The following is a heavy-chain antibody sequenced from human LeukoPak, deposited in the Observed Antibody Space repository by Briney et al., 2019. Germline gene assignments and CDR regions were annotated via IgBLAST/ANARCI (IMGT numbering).Heavy chain of an antibody. CDR1: GYTFTGYY. V-gene: IGHV1-2*06. D-gene: IGHD3-10*01. Sequence: ASVEVSCKASGYTFTGYYMHWVRQAPGQGLEWMGRINPNSGGTNYAQKFQGRVTMTRDTSISTAYMELSRLGSDDTAVYYCARDNFMVRGVNDYWGQGTLVTVSS. CDR3: ARDNFMVRGVNDY. CDR2: INPNSGGT. J-gene: IGHJ4*02.